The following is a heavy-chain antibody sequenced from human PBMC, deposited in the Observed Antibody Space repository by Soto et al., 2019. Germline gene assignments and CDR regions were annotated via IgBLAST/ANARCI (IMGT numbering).Heavy chain of an antibody. V-gene: IGHV1-8*01. J-gene: IGHJ4*02. D-gene: IGHD3-10*01. CDR2: VNPNNGDT. CDR1: GYTFSNYD. CDR3: AKVSRKGSAIDFDY. Sequence: QVQLVQSGAELKKPGASVKVSCKASGYTFSNYDMNWVRQATGQGPEWIGWVNPNNGDTGYAQKLQGRVTLTTDISTTTAYMELPSLRSEDTAIYYCAKVSRKGSAIDFDYWGQGTLITVSS.